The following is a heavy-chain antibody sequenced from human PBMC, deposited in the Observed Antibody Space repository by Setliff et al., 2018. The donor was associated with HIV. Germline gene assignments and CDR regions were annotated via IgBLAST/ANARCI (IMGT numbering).Heavy chain of an antibody. Sequence: GGSLRLSCAASGFTFSSHWMVWVRQAPGKGLEWVANINQDGSEKNYVDSVKGRFTISRDNAKNSLFLQMNSLRAEDTAVYYCARGGANPSWFDSWGQGTLVTVSS. CDR3: ARGGANPSWFDS. CDR2: INQDGSEK. CDR1: GFTFSSHW. D-gene: IGHD3-16*01. V-gene: IGHV3-7*01. J-gene: IGHJ5*01.